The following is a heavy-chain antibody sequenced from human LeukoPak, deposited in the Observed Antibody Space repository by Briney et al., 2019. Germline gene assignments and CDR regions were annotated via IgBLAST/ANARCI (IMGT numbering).Heavy chain of an antibody. J-gene: IGHJ4*02. D-gene: IGHD1-7*01. V-gene: IGHV3-48*04. CDR2: IGSSGNTI. CDR3: ARDGGITGTTSRGSFDY. Sequence: GGSLRLSCAASGFTFSGYIMNWVRQAPGKGLEWVSFIGSSGNTIYYADSVKGRFTISRDNAKNSLYLQMTSLRAEDTAVYYCARDGGITGTTSRGSFDYWGQGTLVTVSS. CDR1: GFTFSGYI.